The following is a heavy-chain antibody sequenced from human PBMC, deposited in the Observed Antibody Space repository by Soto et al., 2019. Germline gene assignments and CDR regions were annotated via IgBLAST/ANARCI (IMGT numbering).Heavy chain of an antibody. CDR1: GGTFSSYG. D-gene: IGHD6-13*01. V-gene: IGHV3-30*18. CDR2: ISYDGSNK. J-gene: IGHJ4*02. Sequence: GGSRRLSFAASGGTFSSYGMHWVAQAPVKGLEWVAVISYDGSNKYYADSVKGRFTISRDNSKNTLYLQMNSLRAEDTAVYYCAKGLLGAAGSTLWGQGTLVT. CDR3: AKGLLGAAGSTL.